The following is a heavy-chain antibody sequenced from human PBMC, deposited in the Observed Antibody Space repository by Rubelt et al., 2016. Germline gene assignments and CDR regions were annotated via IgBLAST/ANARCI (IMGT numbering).Heavy chain of an antibody. V-gene: IGHV4-59*05. CDR3: ARRGYSGYDPLDYWYFDR. D-gene: IGHD5-12*01. CDR1: GAPIGGYY. Sequence: QVQLQESGPGLVKPSETLSLTCTVSGAPIGGYYWTWIRQPPGKGLEWIASIYYSGTTYYNPSLKSRVTISVDTSKNQFSLRRTSVTAADTAVYYWARRGYSGYDPLDYWYFDRWGRGTLVTVSS. CDR2: IYYSGTT. J-gene: IGHJ2*01.